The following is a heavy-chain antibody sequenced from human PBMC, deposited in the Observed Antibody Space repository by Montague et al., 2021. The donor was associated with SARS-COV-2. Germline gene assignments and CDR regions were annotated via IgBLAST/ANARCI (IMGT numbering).Heavy chain of an antibody. V-gene: IGHV4-31*03. J-gene: IGHJ5*02. CDR3: ARATRSIVVLNWFDP. CDR1: GGSISSGVYY. D-gene: IGHD3-22*01. CDR2: IYYSGST. Sequence: TLSLTCTVSGGSISSGVYYWSWIRQHPGKGLEWIGYIYYSGSTYYNPSLKSRVTISVDTSKNQFSLKLSSVTAADTAVYYCARATRSIVVLNWFDPWGQGTLVTVSS.